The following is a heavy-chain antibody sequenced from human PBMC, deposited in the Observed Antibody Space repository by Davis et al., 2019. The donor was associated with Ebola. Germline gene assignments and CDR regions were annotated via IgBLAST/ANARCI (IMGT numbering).Heavy chain of an antibody. CDR3: AKGPRMTMISYSYTLDV. CDR1: GGSISSYY. CDR2: IYYSGST. D-gene: IGHD3-22*01. Sequence: MPSETLSLTCTVSGGSISSYYWSWIRQPPGKGLEWIGYIYYSGSTNYNPSLKSRVTISVDTSKNQFSLQLTSVTAADTAVYYCAKGPRMTMISYSYTLDVWGKGTTVTVSS. J-gene: IGHJ6*04. V-gene: IGHV4-59*12.